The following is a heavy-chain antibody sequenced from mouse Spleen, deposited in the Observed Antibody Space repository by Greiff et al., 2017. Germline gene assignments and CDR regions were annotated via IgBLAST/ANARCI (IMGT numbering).Heavy chain of an antibody. D-gene: IGHD2-1*01. CDR3: AREISYGNYLYYFDY. V-gene: IGHV2-9*02. CDR1: GYSLTSYG. CDR2: IWAGGST. Sequence: VQVVESGPGLVAPSQSLSITCTVSGYSLTSYGVHWVRQPPGKGLEWLGVIWAGGSTNYNSALMSRLSISKDNSKSQVFLKMNSLQTDDTAMYYCAREISYGNYLYYFDYWGQGTTLTVSS. J-gene: IGHJ2*01.